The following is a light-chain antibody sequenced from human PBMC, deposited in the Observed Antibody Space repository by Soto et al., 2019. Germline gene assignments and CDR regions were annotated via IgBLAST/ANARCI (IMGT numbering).Light chain of an antibody. Sequence: QSVLTQPASVSGSPGQSITMSCTGTSSDVGGYDYVSWYQQHPGEVPKLIIFEVSSRPAWIPNRFSASKSGNTASLTISGLQAEDEADYYCSSYTTSSSYVFGTGTKVTVL. CDR1: SSDVGGYDY. CDR3: SSYTTSSSYV. CDR2: EVS. V-gene: IGLV2-14*01. J-gene: IGLJ1*01.